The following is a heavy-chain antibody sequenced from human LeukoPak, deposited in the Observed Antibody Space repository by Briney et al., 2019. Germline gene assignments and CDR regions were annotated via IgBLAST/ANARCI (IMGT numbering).Heavy chain of an antibody. CDR3: AKVAQPKQWTPYYFDY. CDR1: GFTFSSYA. CDR2: ISGSGGST. D-gene: IGHD6-19*01. V-gene: IGHV3-23*01. J-gene: IGHJ4*02. Sequence: GGSLRLSCAASGFTFSSYAMSWVRQAPGKGLEWVSAISGSGGSTYYADSVKGRFTISRDNSKSTLYLQMNSLRAEDTAVYYCAKVAQPKQWTPYYFDYWGQGTLVTVSS.